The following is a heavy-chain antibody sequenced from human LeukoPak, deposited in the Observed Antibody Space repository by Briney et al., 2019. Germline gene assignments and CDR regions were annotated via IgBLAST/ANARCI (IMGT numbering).Heavy chain of an antibody. D-gene: IGHD3-22*01. J-gene: IGHJ4*02. V-gene: IGHV1-46*01. CDR3: ASYDSSGYYQDY. CDR2: INPSGGST. Sequence: GASVKVSCKASGHTFTSYYMHWVRQAPGQGLEWMGIINPSGGSTSYAQKFQGRVTMTRDTSTSTVYMELSSLRSEDTAVYYCASYDSSGYYQDYWGQGTLVTVSS. CDR1: GHTFTSYY.